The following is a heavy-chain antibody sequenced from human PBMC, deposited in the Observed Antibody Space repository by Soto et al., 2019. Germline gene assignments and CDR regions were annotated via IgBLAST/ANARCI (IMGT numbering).Heavy chain of an antibody. V-gene: IGHV4-39*01. J-gene: IGHJ6*03. CDR2: IYYSGST. CDR1: GGSISSSSYY. D-gene: IGHD1-7*01. CDR3: ARPTGTKPYYYYYMDV. Sequence: SETLSLTCTVSGGSISSSSYYWGWIRQPPGKGLEWIGSIYYSGSTYYNPSLKSRVTISVDTSKNQFSLKLSSVTAADTALYYCARPTGTKPYYYYYMDVWGKGTTVTVSS.